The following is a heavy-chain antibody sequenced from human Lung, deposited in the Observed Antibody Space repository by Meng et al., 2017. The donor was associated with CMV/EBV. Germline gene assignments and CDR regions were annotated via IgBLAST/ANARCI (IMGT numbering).Heavy chain of an antibody. Sequence: ESGPGSVNPSGTLSLTCTVSGGSISSSSYYWAWIRQPPGEGLEWIGSVVYSGTTYYTSSLKSRVSISVDTSKNQFSLKLSSVTAADTAVYYCARHHHSPTFDYWGQGTLVTVSS. V-gene: IGHV4-39*01. CDR2: VVYSGTT. CDR1: GGSISSSSYY. D-gene: IGHD1-14*01. J-gene: IGHJ4*02. CDR3: ARHHHSPTFDY.